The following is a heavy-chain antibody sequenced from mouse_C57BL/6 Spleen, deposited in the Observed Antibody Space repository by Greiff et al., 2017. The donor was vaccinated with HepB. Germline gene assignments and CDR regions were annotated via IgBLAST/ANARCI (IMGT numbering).Heavy chain of an antibody. Sequence: DVQLQQSGAELVRPGASVKLSCTASGFNIKDDYMHWVKQRPEQGLEWIGWIDPENGDTEYASKFQGKATITADTSSNTAYLQLSSLTSEDTAFYYCIGGSSWYYFDYWGQGTTLTVSS. D-gene: IGHD1-1*01. CDR2: IDPENGDT. CDR3: IGGSSWYYFDY. V-gene: IGHV14-4*01. CDR1: GFNIKDDY. J-gene: IGHJ2*01.